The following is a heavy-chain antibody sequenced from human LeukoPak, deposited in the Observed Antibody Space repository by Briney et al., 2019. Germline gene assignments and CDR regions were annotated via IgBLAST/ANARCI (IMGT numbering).Heavy chain of an antibody. CDR2: ISVSDGST. Sequence: GGSLRLSCAASGFTSSDYTMNWVRQAPGKGLEWVSGISVSDGSTYYADYVKGRFTMSRDNSNNMLFLQMNSLRAEDTAVYYCAKDRYCSSTNCPYDYWGQGTLVAVSS. CDR1: GFTSSDYT. CDR3: AKDRYCSSTNCPYDY. V-gene: IGHV3-23*01. D-gene: IGHD2-2*01. J-gene: IGHJ4*02.